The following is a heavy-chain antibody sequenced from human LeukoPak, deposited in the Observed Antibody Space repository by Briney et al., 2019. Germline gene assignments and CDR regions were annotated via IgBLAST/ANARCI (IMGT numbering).Heavy chain of an antibody. CDR1: GYTFTSYD. J-gene: IGHJ3*02. V-gene: IGHV1-2*02. Sequence: GASVKVSCKASGYTFTSYDINWVRQATGQGLEWMGWIVTNNGGTNYAQNFKGRVTMTRDTSVSTAYVEVSDLKSDDTAVYYCARGGPHHGFDIWAQGTMVTVSS. CDR3: ARGGPHHGFDI. CDR2: IVTNNGGT.